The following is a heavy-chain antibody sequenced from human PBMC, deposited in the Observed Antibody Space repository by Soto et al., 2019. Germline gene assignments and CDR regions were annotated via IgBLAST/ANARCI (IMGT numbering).Heavy chain of an antibody. D-gene: IGHD5-12*01. CDR3: ASSKDIVATFDY. Sequence: ASVNVSCKASGYTFTSYGISWVRQAPGQGLEWMGWISAYNGNTNYAQKLQGRVTMTTDTSTSTAYMELRSLRSDDTAVYYCASSKDIVATFDYWGQGTLVTVSS. J-gene: IGHJ4*02. CDR1: GYTFTSYG. CDR2: ISAYNGNT. V-gene: IGHV1-18*01.